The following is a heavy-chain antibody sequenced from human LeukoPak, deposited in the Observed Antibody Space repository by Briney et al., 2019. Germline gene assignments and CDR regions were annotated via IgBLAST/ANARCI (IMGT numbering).Heavy chain of an antibody. CDR2: IYHSGST. D-gene: IGHD2-2*01. CDR3: ARVSRGVVPAFDY. J-gene: IGHJ4*02. V-gene: IGHV4-39*07. Sequence: PSETLSLTCTVSGGSISSSSYYWGWIRQPPGKGLEWIGYIYHSGSTYYNPSLKSRVTISVDRSKNQFSLKLSSVTAADTAVYYCARVSRGVVPAFDYWGQGTLVTVSS. CDR1: GGSISSSSYY.